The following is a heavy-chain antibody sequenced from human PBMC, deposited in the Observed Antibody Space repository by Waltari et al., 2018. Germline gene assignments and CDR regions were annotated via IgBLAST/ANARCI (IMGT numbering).Heavy chain of an antibody. CDR1: GFTFSSYS. Sequence: EVQLVESGGGLVQPGGSLRLSCAASGFTFSSYSMNWVRQAPGKGLEWVSYISSSSSTIYYADSVKGRFTISRDNAKNSLYLQMNSLRAEDTAVYYCARGPAVATSAFDIWGQGTMVTVSS. CDR3: ARGPAVATSAFDI. CDR2: ISSSSSTI. D-gene: IGHD6-19*01. J-gene: IGHJ3*02. V-gene: IGHV3-48*01.